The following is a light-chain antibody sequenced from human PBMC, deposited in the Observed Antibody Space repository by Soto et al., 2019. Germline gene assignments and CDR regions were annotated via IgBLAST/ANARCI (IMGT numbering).Light chain of an antibody. Sequence: QSALTKPASVSGSPGRSITISCTGTGSDVGGYNYVSWYQQHPGKAPKLMIYDVSNRPSGVSNRFSGSKSGNTASLTISGLQAEDEADYYCSSYTSSSTLEVFGTGTKVTVL. J-gene: IGLJ1*01. V-gene: IGLV2-14*01. CDR1: GSDVGGYNY. CDR2: DVS. CDR3: SSYTSSSTLEV.